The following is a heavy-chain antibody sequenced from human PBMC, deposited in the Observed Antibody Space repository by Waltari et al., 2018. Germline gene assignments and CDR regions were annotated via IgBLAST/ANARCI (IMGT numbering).Heavy chain of an antibody. CDR3: AGGYSSYYGMDV. J-gene: IGHJ6*02. CDR2: ISSTSSDI. Sequence: EVQLVESGGGLVKPGGSLRLSCPASGFPFIPYTMNWVRQAPGKGLEWVSSISSTSSDIYYADSVKGRFTISRDNAKSSLYLQLNSLRAEDTAVYYCAGGYSSYYGMDVWGQGTTVTVSS. D-gene: IGHD6-13*01. CDR1: GFPFIPYT. V-gene: IGHV3-21*02.